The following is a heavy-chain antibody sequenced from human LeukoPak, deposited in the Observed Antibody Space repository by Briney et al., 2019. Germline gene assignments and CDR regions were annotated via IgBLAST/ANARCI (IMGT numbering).Heavy chain of an antibody. CDR3: ASSDILTGYYDY. D-gene: IGHD3-9*01. CDR2: INPNSGGT. J-gene: IGHJ4*02. V-gene: IGHV1-2*02. Sequence: ASVKVSCEASGYTFTGYYMHWVRQAPGQGLEWMGWINPNSGGTNYAQKFQGRVTMTRDTSISTAYMELRSLRSDDTAVYYCASSDILTGYYDYWGQGTLVTVSS. CDR1: GYTFTGYY.